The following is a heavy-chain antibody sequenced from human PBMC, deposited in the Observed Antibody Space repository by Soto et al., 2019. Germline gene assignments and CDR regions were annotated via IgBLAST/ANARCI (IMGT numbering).Heavy chain of an antibody. CDR1: GFTFSSYW. Sequence: EVQLVESGGGLVQPGGSLRLSCAASGFTFSSYWMHWVRQTPGKGLVWVSRIKYTGSTTDYADSVKGRFTISRDNAKSTLYLQMSNLRAEDTAVYYCARGLLNLYGMDVWGQGTTVTVSS. CDR3: ARGLLNLYGMDV. J-gene: IGHJ6*02. V-gene: IGHV3-74*01. D-gene: IGHD2-15*01. CDR2: IKYTGSTT.